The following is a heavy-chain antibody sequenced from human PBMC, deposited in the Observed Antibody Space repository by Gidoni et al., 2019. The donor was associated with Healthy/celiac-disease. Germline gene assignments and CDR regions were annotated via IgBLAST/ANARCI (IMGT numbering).Heavy chain of an antibody. Sequence: EVQLVESGGGLVQPGGSLSLSCAASGFTFSSSWMHWVRQAPGKGLVWVSRINSDGSSTSYADSVKGRFTISRDNAKNTLYLQMNSLRAEDTAVYYCARDSVLRYFDWLLTWGQGTLVTVSS. D-gene: IGHD3-9*01. CDR2: INSDGSST. CDR3: ARDSVLRYFDWLLT. CDR1: GFTFSSSW. J-gene: IGHJ4*02. V-gene: IGHV3-74*01.